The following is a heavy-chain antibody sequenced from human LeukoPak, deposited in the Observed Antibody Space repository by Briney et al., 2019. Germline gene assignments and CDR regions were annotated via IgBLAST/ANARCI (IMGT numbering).Heavy chain of an antibody. D-gene: IGHD5-24*01. CDR3: ARRRDGYNFSVRAVGTEHYYYGMDV. Sequence: ASVKVSCKASGYTFTSYYMHWVRQAPGQGLEWMGLINPSGGSTSYAQKFQGRVTMTRDTSTSTVYMELSSLRSEDTAVYYCARRRDGYNFSVRAVGTEHYYYGMDVWGQGTTVTVSS. J-gene: IGHJ6*02. CDR2: INPSGGST. CDR1: GYTFTSYY. V-gene: IGHV1-46*01.